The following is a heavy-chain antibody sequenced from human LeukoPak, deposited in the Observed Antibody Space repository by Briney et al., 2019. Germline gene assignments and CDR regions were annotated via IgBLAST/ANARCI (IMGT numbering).Heavy chain of an antibody. J-gene: IGHJ4*02. CDR2: INPNSGGT. V-gene: IGHV1-2*02. CDR3: ARALGYCSGGSCYELFDY. CDR1: GYTFTGDY. D-gene: IGHD2-15*01. Sequence: ASVKVSCKASGYTFTGDYMHWVRQAPGQGLEWMGWINPNSGGTNYAQKFQGRVTMTRDTSISTAYMELSRLRSDDTAVYYCARALGYCSGGSCYELFDYWGQGTLVTVSS.